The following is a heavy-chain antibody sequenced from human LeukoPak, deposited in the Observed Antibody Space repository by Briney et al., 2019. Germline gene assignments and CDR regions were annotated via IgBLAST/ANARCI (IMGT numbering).Heavy chain of an antibody. Sequence: PGGSLRLSCAASGFTFSSYSMNWVRQAPGKGLEWVSYISSSGSTIYYADSVKGRFTISRDNAKNSLYLQMNSLRAEDTAVYYCARDAYIYGDYDLGACNYWGQGTLVTVSS. J-gene: IGHJ4*02. V-gene: IGHV3-48*04. CDR1: GFTFSSYS. D-gene: IGHD4-17*01. CDR2: ISSSGSTI. CDR3: ARDAYIYGDYDLGACNY.